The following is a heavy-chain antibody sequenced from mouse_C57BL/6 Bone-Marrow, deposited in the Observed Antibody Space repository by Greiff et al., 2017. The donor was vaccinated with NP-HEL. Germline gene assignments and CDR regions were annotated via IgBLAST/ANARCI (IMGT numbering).Heavy chain of an antibody. D-gene: IGHD2-10*02. CDR3: TRDAYGPWFAY. J-gene: IGHJ3*01. Sequence: LVESGEGLVKPGGSLKLSCAASGFTFSSYAMSWVRQTPEKRLEWVAYISSGGDYIYYADTVKGRFTNSRDNARNTLYLQMSSLKSEDTAMYYCTRDAYGPWFAYWGQGTLVTVSA. CDR1: GFTFSSYA. V-gene: IGHV5-9-1*02. CDR2: ISSGGDYI.